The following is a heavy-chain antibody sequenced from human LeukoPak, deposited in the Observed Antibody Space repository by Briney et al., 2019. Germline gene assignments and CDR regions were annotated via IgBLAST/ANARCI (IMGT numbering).Heavy chain of an antibody. J-gene: IGHJ4*02. CDR1: GYSISSGYY. V-gene: IGHV4-38-2*02. Sequence: SETLSLTCTVSGYSISSGYYWGWIRQPPGKGLEWIGSIYNSGSAYYNPSLKSRVTISVDTSKNQFSLKLSSVTAADTAVYYCARDVPPQDSSGYYYFDYWGQGTLVTVSS. CDR3: ARDVPPQDSSGYYYFDY. D-gene: IGHD3-22*01. CDR2: IYNSGSA.